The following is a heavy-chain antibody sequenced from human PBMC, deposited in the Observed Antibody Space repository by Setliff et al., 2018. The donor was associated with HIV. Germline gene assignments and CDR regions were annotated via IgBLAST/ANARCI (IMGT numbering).Heavy chain of an antibody. CDR1: GFTFRDHY. CDR2: TGNKASSDTT. J-gene: IGHJ4*02. CDR3: AKELAASGLGYFDS. Sequence: GGSLRLSCAASGFTFRDHYMDWVRQAPGKGLEWVGRTGNKASSDTTQYAASVKGRFTISRDDSKNSVFLQMNSLKTEDTAMYYCAKELAASGLGYFDSWGRGILVTVSS. V-gene: IGHV3-72*01. D-gene: IGHD3-22*01.